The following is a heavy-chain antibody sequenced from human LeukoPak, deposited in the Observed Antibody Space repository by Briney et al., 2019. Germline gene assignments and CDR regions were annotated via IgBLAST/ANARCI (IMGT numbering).Heavy chain of an antibody. J-gene: IGHJ4*02. CDR2: INHSGST. D-gene: IGHD6-6*01. Sequence: PSETLSLTCAVYGGSFSGYYWSWIRQPPGKGLEWIGEINHSGSTNYNPSLKSRVTISVDTSKNQFSLKLSSVTAADTAVYYCARTSSIAVRGGYWSQGTLVTVSS. CDR3: ARTSSIAVRGGY. CDR1: GGSFSGYY. V-gene: IGHV4-34*01.